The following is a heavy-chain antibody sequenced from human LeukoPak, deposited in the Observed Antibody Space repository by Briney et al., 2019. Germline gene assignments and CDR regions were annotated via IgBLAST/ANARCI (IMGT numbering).Heavy chain of an antibody. CDR1: GFTFDDYV. D-gene: IGHD6-13*01. CDR2: ISWNSGTI. CDR3: AKRSAAGTVGYFDY. J-gene: IGHJ4*02. V-gene: IGHV3-9*01. Sequence: GGTLRLSCAASGFTFDDYVMHWVRQAPGKGLEWVSGISWNSGTIYYADSVKGRFTISRDDAKNSLYLQMNSLRPEDTALYYCAKRSAAGTVGYFDYWGQGTLVTVSS.